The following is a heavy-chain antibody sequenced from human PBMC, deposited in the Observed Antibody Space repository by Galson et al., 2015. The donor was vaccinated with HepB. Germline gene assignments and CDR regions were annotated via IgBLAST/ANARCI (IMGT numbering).Heavy chain of an antibody. Sequence: SLRLSCAASGFTFSSYAMHWVRQAPGKGLEWVAVISYDGSNKYYADSVKGRFTISRDNSKNTLYLQMNSLRAEDTAVYYCARDRYGGPDYWGQGTLVTVSS. CDR3: ARDRYGGPDY. CDR2: ISYDGSNK. D-gene: IGHD4-23*01. J-gene: IGHJ4*02. V-gene: IGHV3-30-3*01. CDR1: GFTFSSYA.